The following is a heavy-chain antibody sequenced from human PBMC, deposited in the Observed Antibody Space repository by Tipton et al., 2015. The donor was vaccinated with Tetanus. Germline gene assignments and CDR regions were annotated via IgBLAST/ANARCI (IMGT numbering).Heavy chain of an antibody. CDR3: ARELAYDGSGRDAFDI. D-gene: IGHD3-10*01. V-gene: IGHV3-74*01. CDR1: GFDFRSDW. J-gene: IGHJ3*02. CDR2: INGEASDT. Sequence: VQLVQSGGAWVQPGGSLRLSCAASGFDFRSDWMTWVRQAPGKGLVWVSRINGEASDTGYADSVKGRLSISRDNTKNMLYLQINSLRAEDTAVYYCARELAYDGSGRDAFDIWGQGTMVTVSS.